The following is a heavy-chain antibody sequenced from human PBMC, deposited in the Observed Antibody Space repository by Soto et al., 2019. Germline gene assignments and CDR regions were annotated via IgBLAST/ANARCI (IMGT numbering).Heavy chain of an antibody. CDR3: ARAPKVSGSCQTRPGF. Sequence: QVQLHQWGAGLLKPSETLSLACSIYSGSFSGYYWSWIRQPPGKGLEWIGEISQSGNTNYSPSLKSRVSISMDTSQKQFSLTLASVSAAHTAVYYRARAPKVSGSCQTRPGFWGHGALVTVSS. CDR2: ISQSGNT. CDR1: SGSFSGYY. J-gene: IGHJ4*01. D-gene: IGHD6-25*01. V-gene: IGHV4-34*01.